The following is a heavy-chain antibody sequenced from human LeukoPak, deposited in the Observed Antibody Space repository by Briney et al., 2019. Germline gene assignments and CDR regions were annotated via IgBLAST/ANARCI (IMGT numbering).Heavy chain of an antibody. CDR1: RFTFSSYD. J-gene: IGHJ4*02. V-gene: IGHV3-30*18. Sequence: PGGSLRLSCAASRFTFSSYDMHWVRQAPGKGLEWVALISDDGSNKFYADSVKGRFTISRDNSKNTLYLQMNSLRAEDTAVYYCAKDSKGTVVTPLLIWGQGTLVTVSS. CDR2: ISDDGSNK. CDR3: AKDSKGTVVTPLLI. D-gene: IGHD4-23*01.